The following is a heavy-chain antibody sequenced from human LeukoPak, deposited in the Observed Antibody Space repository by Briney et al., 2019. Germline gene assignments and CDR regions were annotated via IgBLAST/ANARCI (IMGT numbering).Heavy chain of an antibody. CDR2: IYYSGST. CDR1: GGSISSYY. D-gene: IGHD2-15*01. Sequence: SETLSLTCTVSGGSISSYYWSWIRQPPGKGLEWIGYIYYSGSTSYNPSLKSRVTISVDTSKNQFSLKLSSVTAADTAVYYCARVRAERGYCSGGSCYRDYWGQGTLVTVSS. CDR3: ARVRAERGYCSGGSCYRDY. V-gene: IGHV4-59*01. J-gene: IGHJ4*02.